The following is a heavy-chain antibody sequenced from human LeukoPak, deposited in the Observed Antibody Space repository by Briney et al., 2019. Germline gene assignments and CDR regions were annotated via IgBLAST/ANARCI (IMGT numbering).Heavy chain of an antibody. V-gene: IGHV4-4*07. CDR2: IYTSGST. Sequence: SETLSLTCTVSGRSISSYYWSWIRQPAGKGLEWIGRIYTSGSTNYNPSLKSRVTMSLDTPKNQFSLKLSSVTAADTAVYYCARRKGGDGPWYFDLWGRGTLVTVSS. CDR3: ARRKGGDGPWYFDL. CDR1: GRSISSYY. J-gene: IGHJ2*01. D-gene: IGHD2-21*02.